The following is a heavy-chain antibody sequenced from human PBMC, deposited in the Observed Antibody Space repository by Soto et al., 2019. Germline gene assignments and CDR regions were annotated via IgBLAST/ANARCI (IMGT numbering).Heavy chain of an antibody. CDR1: DASFSSSSYY. J-gene: IGHJ4*02. V-gene: IGHV4-39*01. D-gene: IGHD6-19*01. CDR2: IYYTGGP. CDR3: ARLGFSTGYYNV. Sequence: PSETLSLTCTVSDASFSSSSYYWVWIRQPLGKGLEWIGSIYYTGGPFYNPSLKSRVTMIADISKNQFSLKLTSATAADTAVYYCARLGFSTGYYNVWGQGTLVTVSS.